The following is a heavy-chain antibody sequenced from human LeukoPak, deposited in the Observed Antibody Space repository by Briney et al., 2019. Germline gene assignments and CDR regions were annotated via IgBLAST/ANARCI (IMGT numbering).Heavy chain of an antibody. Sequence: ASVKVSCKASGYIFSDYYMHWVRQAPGRGLEWMGRINPNNGVTEYAQKFQGRVSMTRDTSISTFYMEVRRLRSDDTAIYYCARVSQVNNATPFDHWGRGTLVTVSS. V-gene: IGHV1-2*06. J-gene: IGHJ4*02. CDR2: INPNNGVT. D-gene: IGHD1/OR15-1a*01. CDR3: ARVSQVNNATPFDH. CDR1: GYIFSDYY.